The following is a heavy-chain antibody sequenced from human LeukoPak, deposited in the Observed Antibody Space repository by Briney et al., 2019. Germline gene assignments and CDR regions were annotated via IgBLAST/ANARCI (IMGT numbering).Heavy chain of an antibody. CDR3: ARGDLSGYSWWYFDL. V-gene: IGHV4-39*07. CDR2: IYYSGST. J-gene: IGHJ2*01. Sequence: SETLSLTCTVSGGSISSYYWGWIRQPPGKGLEWIGSIYYSGSTYYNPSLKSRVTISVDTSKNQFSLRLSSVTAADTAVYYCARGDLSGYSWWYFDLWGRGTLVTVSS. D-gene: IGHD3-22*01. CDR1: GGSISSYY.